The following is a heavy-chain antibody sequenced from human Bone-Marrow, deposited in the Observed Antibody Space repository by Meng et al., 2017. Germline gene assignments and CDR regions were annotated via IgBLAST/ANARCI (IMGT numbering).Heavy chain of an antibody. V-gene: IGHV4-61*02. CDR2: IYRTGST. D-gene: IGHD3-10*01. CDR3: VRLCHRGSEDYNDAFDT. J-gene: IGHJ3*02. CDR1: GGAITIGDYY. Sequence: SETLSLTCTVSGGAITIGDYYWSWIRQSAGTGLEWIGRIYRTGSTSYNPSLESRVTVSRDTSKNQFSLELRPVTAADTAVYYCVRLCHRGSEDYNDAFDTWGQGTMVTVSS.